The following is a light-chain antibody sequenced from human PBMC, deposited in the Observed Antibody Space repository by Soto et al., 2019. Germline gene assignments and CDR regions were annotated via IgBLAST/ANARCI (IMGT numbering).Light chain of an antibody. CDR2: EGT. J-gene: IGLJ2*01. V-gene: IGLV2-8*01. Sequence: QSALTQPPSASGSPGQSVTISCTGTTSDVGTYNYVSWYQQHPGKAPKLMIYEGTKRPSGVTDRFSGSKSGNTASLTVSGLQAEDEAYYYCSSYAGTNNLLFGGGTKLHVL. CDR1: TSDVGTYNY. CDR3: SSYAGTNNLL.